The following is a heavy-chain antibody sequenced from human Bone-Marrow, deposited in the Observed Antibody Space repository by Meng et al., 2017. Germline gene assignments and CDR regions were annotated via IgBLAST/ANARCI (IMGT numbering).Heavy chain of an antibody. CDR1: GGSITSSNYY. CDR2: MYYSGDS. CDR3: VRSSAWVRTGFDP. J-gene: IGHJ5*02. V-gene: IGHV4-39*01. Sequence: QLQLKESGPGQVKPSETLSLTCTVSGGSITSSNYYWGWIRQPPGKGLEWIGSMYYSGDSYYNPSLKSRVTVSIDTSRNQFSLWLTSVTAADTAVYYCVRSSAWVRTGFDPWGQGTLVTVSS. D-gene: IGHD6-19*01.